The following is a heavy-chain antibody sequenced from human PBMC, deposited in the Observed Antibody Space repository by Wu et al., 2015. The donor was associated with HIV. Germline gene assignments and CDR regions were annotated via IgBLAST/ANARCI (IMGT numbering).Heavy chain of an antibody. CDR2: INPSGGST. Sequence: QVQLVQSGAEVKKPGASVKVSCKASGYTFTSYYMHWVRQAPGQGLEWMGIINPSGGSTSYAQKFQGRVTMTRDTSTSTVYMELSSLRSEDTAVYYCARDHMYYDILTGYTYYYGMDVWGQGTTVTVSS. CDR3: ARDHMYYDILTGYTYYYGMDV. CDR1: GYTFTSYY. V-gene: IGHV1-46*01. J-gene: IGHJ6*02. D-gene: IGHD3-9*01.